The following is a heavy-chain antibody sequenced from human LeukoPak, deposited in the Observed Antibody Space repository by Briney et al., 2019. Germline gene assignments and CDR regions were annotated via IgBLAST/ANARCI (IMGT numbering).Heavy chain of an antibody. D-gene: IGHD5-18*01. CDR2: VSYDGSSK. CDR3: ARELSGNNYGYSDY. V-gene: IGHV3-30*04. J-gene: IGHJ4*02. CDR1: GFTFSRYA. Sequence: PGRSLRLSCAASGFTFSRYAMHWVRQAPGKGLEWVALVSYDGSSKYYADSVGGRFTISRDNSKNTLYLQMNGLRAEDTAVYYCARELSGNNYGYSDYWGQGTLVTVSS.